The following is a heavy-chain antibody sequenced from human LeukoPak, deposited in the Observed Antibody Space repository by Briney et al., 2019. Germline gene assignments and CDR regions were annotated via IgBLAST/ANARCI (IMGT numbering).Heavy chain of an antibody. CDR3: ARDIYYDSSGHDAFDI. CDR1: GFPFSRYS. V-gene: IGHV3-21*01. J-gene: IGHJ3*02. Sequence: GGSLRLSCAASGFPFSRYSMNWVRQAPGKGLEWVSSITSSSGYIHYADSVKGRFTISRDNAKNSLYLQMNSLRAEDTAVYYCARDIYYDSSGHDAFDIWGQGTMVTVSS. D-gene: IGHD3-22*01. CDR2: ITSSSGYI.